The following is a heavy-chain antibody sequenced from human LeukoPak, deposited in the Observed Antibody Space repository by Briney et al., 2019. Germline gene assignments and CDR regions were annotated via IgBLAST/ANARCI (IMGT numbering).Heavy chain of an antibody. D-gene: IGHD3-3*01. V-gene: IGHV3-23*01. CDR3: TWGGSGYYAY. J-gene: IGHJ4*02. Sequence: PGGSLRLSCEASGFTFSTYVMNWVRQAPRKGLQWVSSISGSGLSTFYADSVKGRFTISRDTSKNTLYLHMNSLRAEDTAVYYCTWGGSGYYAYWGQGTLVTVSS. CDR2: ISGSGLST. CDR1: GFTFSTYV.